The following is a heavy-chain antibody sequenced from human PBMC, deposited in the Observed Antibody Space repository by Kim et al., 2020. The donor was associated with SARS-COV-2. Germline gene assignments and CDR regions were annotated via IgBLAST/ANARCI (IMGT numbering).Heavy chain of an antibody. V-gene: IGHV5-51*01. J-gene: IGHJ4*02. Sequence: GESLKISCKGPGYNFPSYWIGWVRQMPGKGLGWMGIIYLVDSDPRYSPSFQGQVTISADKSPTTAYLQWSSLKASDTARYYCASWAGPYVYYFDYWGQG. CDR2: IYLVDSDP. CDR3: ASWAGPYVYYFDY. CDR1: GYNFPSYW. D-gene: IGHD3-10*01.